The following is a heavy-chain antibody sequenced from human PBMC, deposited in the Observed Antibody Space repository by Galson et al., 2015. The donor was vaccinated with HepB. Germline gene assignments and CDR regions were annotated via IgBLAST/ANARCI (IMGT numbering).Heavy chain of an antibody. V-gene: IGHV3-21*01. Sequence: SLRLSCAASGFMFSSYSLTWVRQAPGKGLEWVSSFSTSSNYIYYAASVRGRFTIARDNAKNSLYLRMNNLRADDTAVYYCARDGAASGWSIAAFDIWGQGTMVTVSS. CDR1: GFMFSSYS. D-gene: IGHD6-19*01. CDR2: FSTSSNYI. CDR3: ARDGAASGWSIAAFDI. J-gene: IGHJ3*02.